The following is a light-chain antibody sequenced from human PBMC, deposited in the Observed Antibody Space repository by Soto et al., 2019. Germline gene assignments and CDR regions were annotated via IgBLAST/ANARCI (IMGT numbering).Light chain of an antibody. Sequence: ALTQPASVSGSPGQSITISCTGTSSDVGGYNAVSWYQQHPGKAPKLMIYDVTNRPSGASNRFSGSKSGNTASLTISGLQAEDEADYYCGSYATGGAYVFGTGTKLTVL. CDR3: GSYATGGAYV. J-gene: IGLJ1*01. CDR1: SSDVGGYNA. CDR2: DVT. V-gene: IGLV2-14*01.